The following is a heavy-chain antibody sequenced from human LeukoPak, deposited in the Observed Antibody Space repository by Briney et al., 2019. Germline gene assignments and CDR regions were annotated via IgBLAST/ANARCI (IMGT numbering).Heavy chain of an antibody. CDR2: IRYDGSNK. CDR3: AKRGTVHVVDTAMAGGLSFDY. V-gene: IGHV3-30*02. D-gene: IGHD5-18*01. CDR1: GFTFSSYG. J-gene: IGHJ4*02. Sequence: GGSLRLSCAASGFTFSSYGMHWVRQAPGKGLEWVAFIRYDGSNKYYADSVKGRFTISRDNSRNTLYLQMNSLRAEDTAVYYCAKRGTVHVVDTAMAGGLSFDYWGQGTLVTVSS.